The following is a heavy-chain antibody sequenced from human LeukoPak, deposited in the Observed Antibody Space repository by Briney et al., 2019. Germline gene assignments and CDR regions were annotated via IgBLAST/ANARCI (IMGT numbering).Heavy chain of an antibody. CDR2: IYHSGST. V-gene: IGHV4-39*01. Sequence: PSETLSLTCAVSGDSIGNYGYYWGWLRQPPGKGLEWIGRIYHSGSTQYSPSLKSRVTISIDTSKNQFSLKLTSVTAADAAVYFCARFGKGAYYFDWWGQGFLVTVSS. CDR1: GDSIGNYGYY. J-gene: IGHJ4*02. CDR3: ARFGKGAYYFDW. D-gene: IGHD3-16*01.